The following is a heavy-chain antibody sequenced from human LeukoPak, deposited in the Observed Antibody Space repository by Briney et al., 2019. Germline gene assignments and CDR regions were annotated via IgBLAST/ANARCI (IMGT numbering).Heavy chain of an antibody. Sequence: ASVKVSCKASGYTFTSYGISWVRQAPGQGLEWMGWISAYNGNTNYAQKLQGRVTMTTDTSTSTAYMELRSLRSDDTAVYYCARLGYSYGLYYFDYWSQGTLVTVSS. V-gene: IGHV1-18*01. CDR2: ISAYNGNT. CDR1: GYTFTSYG. J-gene: IGHJ4*02. D-gene: IGHD5-18*01. CDR3: ARLGYSYGLYYFDY.